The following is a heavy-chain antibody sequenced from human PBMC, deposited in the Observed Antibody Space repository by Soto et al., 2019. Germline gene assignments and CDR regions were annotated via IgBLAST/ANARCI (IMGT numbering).Heavy chain of an antibody. CDR1: GGSVTTSSTY. V-gene: IGHV4-31*03. CDR2: VNQRGRT. Sequence: PSETLSLTCTVSGGSVTTSSTYWSWIRHSPGKGLEWIGYVNQRGRTYYNTSLKSRVKMSVDTTKNQYDLTLPSLTAADTAVYYCAGHGGYYDNRDYLHYFDFWGQGTQVTVSS. J-gene: IGHJ4*02. D-gene: IGHD3-3*01. CDR3: AGHGGYYDNRDYLHYFDF.